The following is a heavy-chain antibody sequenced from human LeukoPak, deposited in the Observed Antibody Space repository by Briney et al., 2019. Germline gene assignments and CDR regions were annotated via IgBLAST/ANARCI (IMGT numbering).Heavy chain of an antibody. D-gene: IGHD3-10*01. J-gene: IGHJ4*02. CDR3: ARDRPMGVPGSFYY. Sequence: SETLSLTCTVSGGSISSYYWSWIRQPPGKGLEWIGYIYYSGSTNYNPSLKSRVTISVDTSKNQFSLKLSSVTAADTAVYYCARDRPMGVPGSFYYWGQGTLVTVSS. CDR2: IYYSGST. CDR1: GGSISSYY. V-gene: IGHV4-59*01.